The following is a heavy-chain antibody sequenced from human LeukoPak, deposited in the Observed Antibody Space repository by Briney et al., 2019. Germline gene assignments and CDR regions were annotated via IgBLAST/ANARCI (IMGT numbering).Heavy chain of an antibody. D-gene: IGHD1-7*01. CDR3: ARGRPSRRSGTTYWFDP. CDR1: GGSFSGYY. CDR2: INHSGST. V-gene: IGHV4-34*01. Sequence: PSETLSLTCAVYGGSFSGYYWSWIRQPPGKGLEWIGEINHSGSTNYNPSLKSRVTISVDTSENQFSLKLSSVTAADTAVYYCARGRPSRRSGTTYWFDPWGQGTLVTVSS. J-gene: IGHJ5*02.